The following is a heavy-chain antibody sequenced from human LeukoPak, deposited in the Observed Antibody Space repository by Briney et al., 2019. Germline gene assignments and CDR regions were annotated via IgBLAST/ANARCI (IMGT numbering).Heavy chain of an antibody. CDR3: AGTSGWSNWFDP. J-gene: IGHJ5*02. CDR2: FDPEDGGT. V-gene: IGHV1-24*01. D-gene: IGHD6-19*01. CDR1: GYTLTELS. Sequence: GASVKVSCKVSGYTLTELSMHWVRQAPGKGLEWMGGFDPEDGGTIYAQKFQGRVTMTEDTSTDTAYMELSSLRSEDTAVYYCAGTSGWSNWFDPWGQGTLVTVSS.